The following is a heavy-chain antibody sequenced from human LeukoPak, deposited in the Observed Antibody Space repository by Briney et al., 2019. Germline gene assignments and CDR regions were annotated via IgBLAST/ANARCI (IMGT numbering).Heavy chain of an antibody. CDR3: ASLNYHGSGSPFDY. Sequence: PSETLSLTCTVSGVSISSNYWSWIRQPPGEGLECIGYIFYSGDIRYNPSLQSRVTISVDTSKNQFSLKLSSVTAADTAIYYCASLNYHGSGSPFDYWGQGMLVTVSS. V-gene: IGHV4-59*01. CDR1: GVSISSNY. CDR2: IFYSGDI. D-gene: IGHD3-10*01. J-gene: IGHJ4*02.